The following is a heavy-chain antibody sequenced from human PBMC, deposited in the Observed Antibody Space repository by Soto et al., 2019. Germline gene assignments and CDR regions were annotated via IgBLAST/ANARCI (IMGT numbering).Heavy chain of an antibody. J-gene: IGHJ4*02. Sequence: PGGSLRLSCAASGFTFSSYWMSWVRQAPGKGLEWVANIKQDGSEKYYVDSVKGRFTISRDNAKNSLYLQMNSLRAEDTAVYYCAREDEVEMATITDYWGQGTLVTVSS. V-gene: IGHV3-7*01. CDR2: IKQDGSEK. D-gene: IGHD5-12*01. CDR3: AREDEVEMATITDY. CDR1: GFTFSSYW.